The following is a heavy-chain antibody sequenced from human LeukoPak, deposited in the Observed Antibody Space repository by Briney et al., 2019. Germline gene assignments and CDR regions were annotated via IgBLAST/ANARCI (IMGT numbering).Heavy chain of an antibody. CDR3: ARPRRDGYNPFDY. CDR1: GYSFTSYW. Sequence: KRGESLKISCKGSGYSFTSYWIAWVRQMPGKGLEWMGIIYPGDSDTRYSPSFQGQVTISADKSISTAYLQWSSLKASDTAMYYCARPRRDGYNPFDYWGQGTLVTVSS. V-gene: IGHV5-51*01. J-gene: IGHJ4*02. D-gene: IGHD5-24*01. CDR2: IYPGDSDT.